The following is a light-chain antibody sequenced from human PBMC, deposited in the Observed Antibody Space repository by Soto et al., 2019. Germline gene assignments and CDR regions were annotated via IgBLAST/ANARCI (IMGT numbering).Light chain of an antibody. V-gene: IGLV2-11*01. CDR1: SSDVGGYNY. CDR3: CSYAGSYTLV. Sequence: QSALTQPRSVSGSPGQSVTISCTGTSSDVGGYNYVSWYQQHPGKAPTVMIYDVTKRPSGVPDRVSGSKSGNTASLTISGLQAGDEDDYYCCSYAGSYTLVFGGGTKLTVL. CDR2: DVT. J-gene: IGLJ2*01.